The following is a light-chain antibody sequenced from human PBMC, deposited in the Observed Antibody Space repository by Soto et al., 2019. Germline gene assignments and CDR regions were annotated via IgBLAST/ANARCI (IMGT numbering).Light chain of an antibody. Sequence: DIQVTQSPPTLSASVGDRVTITCRASQTISTWMAWYQQKPGKAPKLLIYDASSLESGVPQRFSGSGSGTEFTLTISSLQPDDFATYYCQQYNSYWTFGQGTKVDIK. CDR1: QTISTW. V-gene: IGKV1-5*01. J-gene: IGKJ1*01. CDR2: DAS. CDR3: QQYNSYWT.